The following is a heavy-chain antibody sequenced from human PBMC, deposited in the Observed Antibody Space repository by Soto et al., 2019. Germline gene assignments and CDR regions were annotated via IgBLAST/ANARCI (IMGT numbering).Heavy chain of an antibody. J-gene: IGHJ6*02. CDR1: GYTFTSYG. Sequence: ASVKVSCKASGYTFTSYGISWVRQAPGQGLEWMGWISAYNGNTNYAQKLQGSVTMTTDTSTSKAYMELRSLRSDDTAVYYGARSYGSGSYYYYGMDVWGQGTTVTVSS. CDR2: ISAYNGNT. V-gene: IGHV1-18*01. D-gene: IGHD3-10*01. CDR3: ARSYGSGSYYYYGMDV.